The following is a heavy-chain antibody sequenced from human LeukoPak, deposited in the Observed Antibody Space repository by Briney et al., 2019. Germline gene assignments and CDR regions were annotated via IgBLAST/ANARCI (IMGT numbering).Heavy chain of an antibody. Sequence: GGSLRLSCAASGFTFSSMNGVRQTPGTGLEWVSSISSSSSYIYYADSVKGRFTISRDNAKNSLYLQMNSLRAEDTAVYYCARDSIVVVPAAMGVYYYYGMDVWGKGTTITVSS. J-gene: IGHJ6*04. V-gene: IGHV3-21*01. CDR3: ARDSIVVVPAAMGVYYYYGMDV. D-gene: IGHD2-2*01. CDR2: ISSSSSYI. CDR1: GFTFSS.